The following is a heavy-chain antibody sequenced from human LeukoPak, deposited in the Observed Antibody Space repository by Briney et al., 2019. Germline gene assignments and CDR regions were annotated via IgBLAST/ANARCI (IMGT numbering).Heavy chain of an antibody. CDR2: IYYSGST. V-gene: IGHV4-59*11. Sequence: SETLSLTCTVSGGSISSHYWSWIRQPPGKGLKWIGYIYYSGSTNYNPSLKSRVTISVDTSKNQFSLKLSSVTAADTAVYYCARTPRISGYYYYYMDVWGKGTTVTVSS. D-gene: IGHD2/OR15-2a*01. CDR3: ARTPRISGYYYYYMDV. J-gene: IGHJ6*03. CDR1: GGSISSHY.